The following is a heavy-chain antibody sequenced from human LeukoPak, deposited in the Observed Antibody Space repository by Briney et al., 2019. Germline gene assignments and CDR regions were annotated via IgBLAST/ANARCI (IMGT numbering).Heavy chain of an antibody. CDR2: ISSRGSTI. CDR1: GFTFSDYY. Sequence: GGSLRLSCAASGFTFSDYYMSWIRQAPGKGLEWVSYISSRGSTIYYSDSVKGRFTISRDNTKNSLYLQVNSLRAEDTAVYYCARLRAHYDSSGYYPDYWGQGTLVTVSP. CDR3: ARLRAHYDSSGYYPDY. J-gene: IGHJ4*02. V-gene: IGHV3-11*01. D-gene: IGHD3-22*01.